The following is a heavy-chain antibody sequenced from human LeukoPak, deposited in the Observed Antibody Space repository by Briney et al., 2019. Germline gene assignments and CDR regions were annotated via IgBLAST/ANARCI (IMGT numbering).Heavy chain of an antibody. CDR2: ISSSSTYI. Sequence: PGGSLRLSCAVSGFTFSTYSMNWVRQAPGKGLEWVSSISSSSTYIYYADSVKGRFTISRDDAKNSLHLQMNSLRAEDTAVYYCARAWGSGSYYRGSDYWGQGTLVTVSS. CDR1: GFTFSTYS. D-gene: IGHD3-10*01. CDR3: ARAWGSGSYYRGSDY. J-gene: IGHJ4*02. V-gene: IGHV3-21*01.